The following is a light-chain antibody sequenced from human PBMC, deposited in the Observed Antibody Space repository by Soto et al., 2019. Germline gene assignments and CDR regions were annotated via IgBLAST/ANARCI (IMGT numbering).Light chain of an antibody. V-gene: IGKV1-5*03. CDR2: KAS. CDR3: QQHANYPIT. CDR1: RNIGSW. J-gene: IGKJ4*01. Sequence: DLQMTQYTSTLSAYIGDRVTITCRASRNIGSWLAWYQQKAGKAPNLRIYKASTLETGVPSRFSGRASGTEITLTISSLKPDDLATYDGQQHANYPITFGGLTKLDI.